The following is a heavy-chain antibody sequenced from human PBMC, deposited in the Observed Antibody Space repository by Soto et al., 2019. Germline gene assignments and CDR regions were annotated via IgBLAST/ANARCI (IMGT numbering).Heavy chain of an antibody. V-gene: IGHV3-23*01. Sequence: GGSLRLSCAASGFKFSNYTMSCARQAPGKGLEWVSLISATGGGTYYADSVKGRFTISRDNSHNTLYLQVHSLTAEDTAVYYCAKDGRAGGNSAFYFASWGQGAQATLYS. CDR2: ISATGGGT. CDR3: AKDGRAGGNSAFYFAS. J-gene: IGHJ5*01. D-gene: IGHD3-16*01. CDR1: GFKFSNYT.